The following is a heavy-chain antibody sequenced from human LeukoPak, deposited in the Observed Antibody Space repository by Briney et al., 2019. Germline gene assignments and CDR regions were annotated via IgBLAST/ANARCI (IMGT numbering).Heavy chain of an antibody. V-gene: IGHV4-39*01. D-gene: IGHD3-10*01. J-gene: IGHJ4*02. CDR3: ARLEILTYPMVRY. Sequence: PSETLSLTCSVSDGSIGSPSYSWGWIRLPPGKGLEWIGSMYYSGTIFYNSSLKRRVTISAALSKNQLSLKLRSVTDADTAVYYCARLEILTYPMVRYWGQGTLVTVSS. CDR1: DGSIGSPSYS. CDR2: MYYSGTI.